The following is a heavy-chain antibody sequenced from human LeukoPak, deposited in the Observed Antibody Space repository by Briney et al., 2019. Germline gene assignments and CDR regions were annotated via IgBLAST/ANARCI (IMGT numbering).Heavy chain of an antibody. D-gene: IGHD3-3*01. V-gene: IGHV4-31*03. CDR1: GGSISSGGYY. CDR2: IYYSGST. CDR3: AREVVLRFLEWYAKGGAFDI. J-gene: IGHJ3*02. Sequence: SETLSLTCTVSGGSISSGGYYWSWIRQHPGKGLEWIGYIYYSGSTYYNPSLKSRVTISVDTSKNQFSLKLSSVTAADTAVYYCAREVVLRFLEWYAKGGAFDIWGQGTMVTVSS.